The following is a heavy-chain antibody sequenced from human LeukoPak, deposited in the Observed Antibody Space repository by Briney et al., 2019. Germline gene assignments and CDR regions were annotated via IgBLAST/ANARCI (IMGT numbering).Heavy chain of an antibody. V-gene: IGHV4-39*07. D-gene: IGHD6-13*01. CDR3: ARDFSSSWYLVSRGDAFDI. J-gene: IGHJ3*02. CDR2: IYYSGST. Sequence: PSETLSLTCTVSGGSISSSSYYWGWIRQPPGKGLEWIGSIYYSGSTYYNPSPKSRVTISVDTSKNQFSLKLSSVTAADTAVYYCARDFSSSWYLVSRGDAFDIWGQGTMVTVSS. CDR1: GGSISSSSYY.